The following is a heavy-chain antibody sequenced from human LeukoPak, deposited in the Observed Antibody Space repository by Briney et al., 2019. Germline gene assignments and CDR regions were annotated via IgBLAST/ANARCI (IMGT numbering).Heavy chain of an antibody. V-gene: IGHV1-8*01. Sequence: AASVKVSCKASGYTFTSYDINWVRQATGQGLEWMGWMNPNSGNTGYAQKFQGRVTMTRNTSISTAYMELSSLRSEDTAVYYCASGYCDSSGYYYFDYWGQGTLVTVSS. CDR2: MNPNSGNT. CDR3: ASGYCDSSGYYYFDY. J-gene: IGHJ4*02. D-gene: IGHD3-22*01. CDR1: GYTFTSYD.